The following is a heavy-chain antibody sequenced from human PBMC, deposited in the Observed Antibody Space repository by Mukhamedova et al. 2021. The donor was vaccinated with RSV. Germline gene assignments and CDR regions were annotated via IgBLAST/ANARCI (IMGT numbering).Heavy chain of an antibody. J-gene: IGHJ4*02. V-gene: IGHV3-30*01. CDR3: ANYDCSSTSCPQS. Sequence: SSYAMHWVRQAPGKGLEWVAVISYDGSNKYYADSVKGRFTISRDNSKNTLYLQMNSLRAEDTAVYYCANYDCSSTSCPQSWGQG. CDR2: ISYDGSNK. D-gene: IGHD2-2*01. CDR1: SSYA.